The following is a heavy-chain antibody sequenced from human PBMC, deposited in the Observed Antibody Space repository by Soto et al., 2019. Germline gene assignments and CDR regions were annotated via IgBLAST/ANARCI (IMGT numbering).Heavy chain of an antibody. V-gene: IGHV4-59*08. CDR2: IYYSGST. Sequence: SETLSLTCTVSGGSISSYYLSWIRQPPGKGLEWIGYIYYSGSTYYNPSLKSRVTISVDTSKNQFSLKLSSVTAADTAVYYCARRYGDCFDYWGQGTLVTVSS. J-gene: IGHJ4*02. D-gene: IGHD4-17*01. CDR1: GGSISSYY. CDR3: ARRYGDCFDY.